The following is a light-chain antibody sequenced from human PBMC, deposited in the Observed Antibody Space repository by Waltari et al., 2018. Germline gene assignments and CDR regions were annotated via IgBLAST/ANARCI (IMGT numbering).Light chain of an antibody. J-gene: IGKJ1*01. CDR1: QSVSSN. CDR3: QQYNNWPPWT. CDR2: GAS. Sequence: EIVMTQSPATLSVSTGERATLSCRASQSVSSNLAWYQQKPGQAPRLLISGASTRATGIPARFSGSGSGTEFTLTISSMQSEDFAVYYCQQYNNWPPWTFGQGTKVEIK. V-gene: IGKV3-15*01.